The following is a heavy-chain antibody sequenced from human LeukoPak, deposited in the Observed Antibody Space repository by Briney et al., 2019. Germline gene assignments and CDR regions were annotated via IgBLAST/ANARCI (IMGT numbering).Heavy chain of an antibody. Sequence: SETLSLTCTVSGSMYNYYWGWIRQPPGKGLEWIGSIYYTGSTYFNPSLKSRVTISVGTSKNQFSLKLSSVTATDTAVYYCARHLTIFGVVSETHDAFDIWGQGTMVTVSS. CDR1: GSMYNYY. J-gene: IGHJ3*02. V-gene: IGHV4-39*01. D-gene: IGHD3-3*01. CDR2: IYYTGST. CDR3: ARHLTIFGVVSETHDAFDI.